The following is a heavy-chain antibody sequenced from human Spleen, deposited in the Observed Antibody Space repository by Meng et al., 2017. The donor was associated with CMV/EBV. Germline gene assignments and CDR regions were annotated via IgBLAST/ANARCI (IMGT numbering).Heavy chain of an antibody. D-gene: IGHD2-2*02. Sequence: GSLRLSCAVYNGSFSGYYWSWIRQPPGKGLEWIGEINHSGSTNYNPSLKSRVTISVDTSKNQFSLKLSSVTAADTAVYYCARVDIVVVPAAIRAYYYYGMDVWGQGTTVTVSS. V-gene: IGHV4-34*01. CDR3: ARVDIVVVPAAIRAYYYYGMDV. J-gene: IGHJ6*02. CDR2: INHSGST. CDR1: NGSFSGYY.